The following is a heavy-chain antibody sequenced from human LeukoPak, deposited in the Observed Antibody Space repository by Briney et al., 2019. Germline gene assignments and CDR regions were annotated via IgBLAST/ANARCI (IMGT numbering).Heavy chain of an antibody. D-gene: IGHD3-3*01. CDR1: GFTFSSYS. J-gene: IGHJ4*02. Sequence: GGSLRLSCAASGFTFSSYSMNWVRQAPGKGLEWVSYISSSSSTIYYADSVKGRFTISRDNAKNSLYLQMNSLRAEDTAVYYCAREFSHLTIFGVVTPFDYWGQGTLVTVSS. CDR3: AREFSHLTIFGVVTPFDY. V-gene: IGHV3-48*01. CDR2: ISSSSSTI.